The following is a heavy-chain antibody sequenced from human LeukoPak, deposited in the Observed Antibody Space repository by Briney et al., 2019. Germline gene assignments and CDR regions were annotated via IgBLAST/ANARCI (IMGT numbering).Heavy chain of an antibody. J-gene: IGHJ4*02. CDR3: ARGLYVGK. D-gene: IGHD3-16*01. V-gene: IGHV3-7*01. CDR2: IKQDGSEK. CDR1: GFTLSSYW. Sequence: PGGSLRLPCAASGFTLSSYWMSWVRQAPGKGLEWVANIKQDGSEKYYVDSVKGRFTISRDNAKNSLFLQMNSLRAEDTAVYYCARGLYVGKWGQGTLVTVSS.